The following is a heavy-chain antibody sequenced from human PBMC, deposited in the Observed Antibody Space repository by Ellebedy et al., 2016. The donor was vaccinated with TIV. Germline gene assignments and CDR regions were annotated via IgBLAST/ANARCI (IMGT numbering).Heavy chain of an antibody. CDR2: IYPGDSGT. J-gene: IGHJ4*02. CDR3: ARSLYCTTTSCSFDY. V-gene: IGHV5-51*01. CDR1: GYSFTSYW. D-gene: IGHD2-2*01. Sequence: GGSLRLSXKGSGYSFTSYWIGWVRQMPGKGLEWMGIIYPGDSGTRYSPSFQGQVTISADKSISTAYLQWSSLKASDTAMYYCARSLYCTTTSCSFDYWGQGTLVTVSS.